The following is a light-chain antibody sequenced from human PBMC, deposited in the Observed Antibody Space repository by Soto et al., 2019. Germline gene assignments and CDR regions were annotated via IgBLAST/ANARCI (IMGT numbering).Light chain of an antibody. J-gene: IGKJ5*01. CDR3: QEYNSDSIT. CDR2: EAS. Sequence: DIQITQAPCWVSASVSVRATITCRASQSISRWLAWYQQKPGKAPKLLIYEASSLESGVPSRFSGSGSGTEFTLTISSLQPDASATYYSQEYNSDSITFGQGTRLAIK. CDR1: QSISRW. V-gene: IGKV1-5*03.